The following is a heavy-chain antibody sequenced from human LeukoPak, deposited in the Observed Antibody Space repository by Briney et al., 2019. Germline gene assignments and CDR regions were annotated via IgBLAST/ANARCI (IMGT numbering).Heavy chain of an antibody. Sequence: PGGSLRLSCAASGFTFSSYAMSWVRQAPGKGLEWVSSISSSSSYIYYADSVKGRFTISRDNAKNSLYLQMNSLRAEDTAVYYCARARGYSYGNGAFDIWGQGTMVTVSS. D-gene: IGHD5-18*01. CDR3: ARARGYSYGNGAFDI. J-gene: IGHJ3*02. CDR1: GFTFSSYA. CDR2: ISSSSSYI. V-gene: IGHV3-21*01.